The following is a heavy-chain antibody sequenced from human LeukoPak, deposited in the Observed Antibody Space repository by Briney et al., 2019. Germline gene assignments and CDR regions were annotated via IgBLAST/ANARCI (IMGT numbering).Heavy chain of an antibody. J-gene: IGHJ4*02. CDR3: AKQQLVQGIDY. D-gene: IGHD6-13*01. Sequence: PGGSLRLSCAASGFTFSSYGMHWVRQAPGKGLEWVSTISGSGGSTYYADSVKGRFTISRDNSKNTLYLQMNSLRAEDTAVYYCAKQQLVQGIDYWGQGTLVTVSS. CDR1: GFTFSSYG. V-gene: IGHV3-23*01. CDR2: ISGSGGST.